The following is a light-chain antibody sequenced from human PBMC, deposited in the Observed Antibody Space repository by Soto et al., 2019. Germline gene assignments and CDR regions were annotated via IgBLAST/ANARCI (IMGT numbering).Light chain of an antibody. V-gene: IGLV2-11*01. CDR1: SSDIGAYDY. J-gene: IGLJ1*01. CDR3: SSFVGGLTFV. CDR2: DVN. Sequence: QSVLTQPRSVSGSPGQSVTISCAGSSSDIGAYDYVSWFQQHPGKAPKLMIYDVNKRPSGVPARFSASKSGNTASLTISGLQADDEADYYSSSFVGGLTFVFGTGTMVTDL.